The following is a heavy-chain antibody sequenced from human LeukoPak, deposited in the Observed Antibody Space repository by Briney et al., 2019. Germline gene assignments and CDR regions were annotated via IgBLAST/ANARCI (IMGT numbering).Heavy chain of an antibody. D-gene: IGHD3-3*01. CDR2: IKQDGSEK. CDR3: AREAELRFLEWLSSLSPRGGFDY. V-gene: IGHV3-7*01. Sequence: GGSLSLSCAASGFTFRSYWMSWVRQAPGKGLEWVANIKQDGSEKYYVDSVKGRFTISRDNAKNSLYLQMNSLRAEDTAVYYCAREAELRFLEWLSSLSPRGGFDYWGQGTLVTVSS. J-gene: IGHJ4*02. CDR1: GFTFRSYW.